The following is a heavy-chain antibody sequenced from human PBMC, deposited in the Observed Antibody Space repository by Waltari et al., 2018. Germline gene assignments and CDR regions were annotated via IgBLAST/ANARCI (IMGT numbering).Heavy chain of an antibody. D-gene: IGHD6-25*01. Sequence: QVQLQESGPGLVKPSQTLSLTCTVSGGSISSGSYYWSVIRQPAGNGVEGDWRTYTVGSTNYNPSLKSRDTIAVDTSKNQFSLKLSSVTAADTAVYYCGSGSSDYYGMDVWGQGTTVTVSS. CDR2: TYTVGST. V-gene: IGHV4-61*02. J-gene: IGHJ6*02. CDR3: GSGSSDYYGMDV. CDR1: GGSISSGSYY.